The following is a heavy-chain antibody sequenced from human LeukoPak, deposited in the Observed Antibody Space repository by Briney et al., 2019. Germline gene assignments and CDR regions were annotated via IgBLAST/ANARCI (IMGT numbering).Heavy chain of an antibody. CDR2: IYYSGST. V-gene: IGHV4-39*01. CDR3: ARLTDSGSTPGGFDT. Sequence: RPSETLSLTCIVSGGSISTSSCFWVWIRQPPGMRLEWMGSIYYSGSTYYNPSLMSRVTISLDTSKNQFSLKLSSVTAADTAMYYCARLTDSGSTPGGFDTWGQGTMVTVSS. CDR1: GGSISTSSCF. D-gene: IGHD1-26*01. J-gene: IGHJ3*02.